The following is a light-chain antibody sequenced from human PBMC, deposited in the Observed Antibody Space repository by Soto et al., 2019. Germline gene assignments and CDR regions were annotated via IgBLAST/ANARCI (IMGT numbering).Light chain of an antibody. CDR1: SSDVGAYNY. V-gene: IGLV2-11*01. J-gene: IGLJ2*01. CDR3: CSFAGL. Sequence: QSALTQHRSMSGSPGQSVTISCTGTSSDVGAYNYVSWYQQYPGKAPKLMIYDVSKRPSGVPDRLSGSKSGNTASLTISGLQAEDEADYYCCSFAGLFGGGTKLTVL. CDR2: DVS.